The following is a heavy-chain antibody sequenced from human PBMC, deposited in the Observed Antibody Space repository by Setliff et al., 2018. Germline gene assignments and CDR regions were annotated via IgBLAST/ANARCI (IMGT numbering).Heavy chain of an antibody. CDR1: GGSISSSSYY. Sequence: SETLSLTCTVSGGSISSSSYYWGWIRQPPGKGLEWIGSIYYSGSTYYNPSLKSRVTISVDTSKNQFSLKLSSVTAADTAVYYCARNELRFLEWLTGAGREGGGNWLSSTEFDYWGQGTLVTVSS. J-gene: IGHJ4*02. CDR3: ARNELRFLEWLTGAGREGGGNWLSSTEFDY. V-gene: IGHV4-39*01. CDR2: IYYSGST. D-gene: IGHD3-3*01.